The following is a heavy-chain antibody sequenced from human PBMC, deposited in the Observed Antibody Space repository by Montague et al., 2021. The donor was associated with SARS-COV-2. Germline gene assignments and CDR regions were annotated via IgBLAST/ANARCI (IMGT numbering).Heavy chain of an antibody. V-gene: IGHV4-59*01. CDR2: IYYRGST. Sequence: SETLSLTCTVSNGSINNYYWSWVRQPPGKRLEWIGYIYYRGSTNYNPSLESRVTMSIDTSKNQFSLKLRSVTAADTAVYFCAREGLNNWFDPWGQGTLVIVSS. J-gene: IGHJ5*02. CDR3: AREGLNNWFDP. CDR1: NGSINNYY.